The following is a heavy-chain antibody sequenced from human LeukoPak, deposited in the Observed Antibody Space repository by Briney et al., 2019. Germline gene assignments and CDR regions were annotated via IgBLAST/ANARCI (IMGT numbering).Heavy chain of an antibody. CDR2: IYTSGST. V-gene: IGHV4-39*07. Sequence: SETLPLTCTVSGGSISSSSYYWGWIRQPPGKGLEWIGRIYTSGSTNYNPSLKSRVTMSVDTSKNQFSLKLSSVTAADTAVYYCARDSYSSSWYSFDYWGQGTLVTVSS. D-gene: IGHD6-13*01. CDR1: GGSISSSSYY. CDR3: ARDSYSSSWYSFDY. J-gene: IGHJ4*02.